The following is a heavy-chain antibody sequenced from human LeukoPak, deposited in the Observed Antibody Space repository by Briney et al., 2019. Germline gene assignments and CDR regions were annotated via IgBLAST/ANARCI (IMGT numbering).Heavy chain of an antibody. V-gene: IGHV4-31*11. J-gene: IGHJ4*02. CDR1: GGSISSGNYY. CDR3: ARTGAAAMHFDY. D-gene: IGHD6-13*01. Sequence: SETLSLTCAVSGGSISSGNYYWTWIRQHPGKGLEWIGYMSYSGSAYYNSSLKSRVTISVDTSKNQFSLKLSSVTAADTAVYYCARTGAAAMHFDYWGQGTLVTVSS. CDR2: MSYSGSA.